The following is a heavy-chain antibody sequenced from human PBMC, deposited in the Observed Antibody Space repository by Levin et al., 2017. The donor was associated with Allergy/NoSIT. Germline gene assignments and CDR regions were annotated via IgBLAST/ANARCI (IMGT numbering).Heavy chain of an antibody. CDR1: GFTFSSYD. CDR3: ARGHRDGYNLYYGMDV. Sequence: GESLKISCAASGFTFSSYDMHWVRQATGKGLEWVSAIGTAGDTYYPGSVKGRFTISRENAKNSLYLQMNSLRAGDTAVYYCARGHRDGYNLYYGMDVWGQGTTVTVSS. V-gene: IGHV3-13*01. J-gene: IGHJ6*02. D-gene: IGHD5-24*01. CDR2: IGTAGDT.